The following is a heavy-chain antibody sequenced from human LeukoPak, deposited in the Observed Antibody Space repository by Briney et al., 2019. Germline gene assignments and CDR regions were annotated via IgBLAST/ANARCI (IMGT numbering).Heavy chain of an antibody. J-gene: IGHJ4*02. CDR3: TRRYIAAVGDPFDY. CDR1: GFTFSGSA. CDR2: IRSKANRYAT. D-gene: IGHD6-13*01. Sequence: PGGSLRLSCAASGFTFSGSAMHWVRQASGKGLEWVGRIRSKANRYATAYAASVKGRFTISRDDSKNTAYLQMNSLKTEDTAVYYCTRRYIAAVGDPFDYWGQGTLVTVSS. V-gene: IGHV3-73*01.